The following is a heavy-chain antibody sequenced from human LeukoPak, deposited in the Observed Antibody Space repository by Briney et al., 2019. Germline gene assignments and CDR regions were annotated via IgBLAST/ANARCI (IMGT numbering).Heavy chain of an antibody. CDR2: ISGSTGST. D-gene: IGHD5-18*01. J-gene: IGHJ4*02. Sequence: GGSLRLSCAASGFTFSNYAMNWVRQAPGKGPEWVSLISGSTGSTYYADSVKGRFSISRDNSKNTVYLQMNSLRVEDTAVYYCARETKYGGYSYGFLDYWGQGTPVTVSS. CDR1: GFTFSNYA. CDR3: ARETKYGGYSYGFLDY. V-gene: IGHV3-23*01.